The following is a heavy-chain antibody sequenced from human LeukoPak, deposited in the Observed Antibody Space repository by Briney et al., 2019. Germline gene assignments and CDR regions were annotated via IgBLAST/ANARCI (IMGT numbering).Heavy chain of an antibody. CDR1: GFTVSTNY. CDR2: LYSGGNR. J-gene: IGHJ4*02. V-gene: IGHV3-53*01. CDR3: ARESGDRPGLPGR. D-gene: IGHD1-26*01. Sequence: GGSLRLSCAASGFTVSTNYMSWVRQAPGRGLEWVSTLYSGGNRYYADSVRGRFTISRDDSRNTLFLQMNNLRVEDTAMYYCARESGDRPGLPGRWGQGTLVTVSS.